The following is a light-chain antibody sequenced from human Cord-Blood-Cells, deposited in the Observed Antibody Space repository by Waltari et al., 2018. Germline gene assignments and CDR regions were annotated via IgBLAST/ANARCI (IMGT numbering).Light chain of an antibody. CDR1: SSDIGGYNY. Sequence: QAALPPPASVSVSPGQSITISCTGTSSDIGGYNYFPWYQHHPGKAPKLMIYEVSKRPSGVSNRFSGSKSGNTASLTISGLQAEDEADYYCSSYTSSSTLGVFGTGTKVTVL. CDR2: EVS. V-gene: IGLV2-14*01. CDR3: SSYTSSSTLGV. J-gene: IGLJ1*01.